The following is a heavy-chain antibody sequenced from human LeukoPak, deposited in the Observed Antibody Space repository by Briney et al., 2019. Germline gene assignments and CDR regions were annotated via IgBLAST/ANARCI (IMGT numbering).Heavy chain of an antibody. J-gene: IGHJ4*02. V-gene: IGHV3-48*03. CDR2: INSSGSPT. CDR1: GFTFSSFE. Sequence: GGSLRLSCSASGFTFSSFEMNWVRQAPGKGLEWVSYINSSGSPTYYTDSVKGRFTISRDNAKNSLHLQMNSLRAEDTAVYYCAKERYSSGWYDYWGQGTLVTVSS. CDR3: AKERYSSGWYDY. D-gene: IGHD6-19*01.